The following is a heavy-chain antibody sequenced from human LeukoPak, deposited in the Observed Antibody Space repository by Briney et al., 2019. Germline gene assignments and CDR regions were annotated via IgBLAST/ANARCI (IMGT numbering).Heavy chain of an antibody. D-gene: IGHD3-22*01. J-gene: IGHJ6*03. Sequence: SETLSLTCTVSGGSISSYYWSWIRQPAGKGLEWIGRIYTSGSTNYNPSLKSRVTMSVDTSKNQFSLKLTSVTAADTAVYYCARDMGGLFYYYMDVWGKGTTVTVSS. CDR3: ARDMGGLFYYYMDV. CDR2: IYTSGST. CDR1: GGSISSYY. V-gene: IGHV4-4*07.